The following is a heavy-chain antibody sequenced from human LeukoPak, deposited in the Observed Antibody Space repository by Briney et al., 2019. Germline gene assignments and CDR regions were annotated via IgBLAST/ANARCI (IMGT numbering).Heavy chain of an antibody. CDR3: ARRLEYSGSKGVFDY. D-gene: IGHD1-26*01. CDR2: IKSKISGGTT. Sequence: PGGSLRLSCAASGFTFSNAWMYWVRQAPGKGLEWVGRIKSKISGGTTDYAAPVKGRFTISRDNSKNTLDLQMNSLRAEDTAVYYCARRLEYSGSKGVFDYWGQGTLVTVSS. V-gene: IGHV3-15*01. J-gene: IGHJ4*02. CDR1: GFTFSNAW.